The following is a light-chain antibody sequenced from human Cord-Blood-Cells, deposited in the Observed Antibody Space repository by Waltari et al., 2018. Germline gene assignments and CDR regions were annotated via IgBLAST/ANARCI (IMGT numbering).Light chain of an antibody. CDR1: SSDVGSYNR. J-gene: IGLJ2*01. CDR3: SSYTSSSTPVV. V-gene: IGLV2-18*02. CDR2: EVS. Sequence: QSALTQPPSMSGSPGQSVTISCTGTSSDVGSYNRVSWYQQPPATAPKLMIYEVSNRPSGVPDRFSGSKSGNTASLTISGLQAEDEADYYCSSYTSSSTPVVFGGGTKLTVL.